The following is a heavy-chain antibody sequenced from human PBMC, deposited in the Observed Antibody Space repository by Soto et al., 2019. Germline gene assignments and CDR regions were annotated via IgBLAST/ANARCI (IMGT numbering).Heavy chain of an antibody. CDR2: IYYTGST. CDR1: GGSISSSSYY. V-gene: IGHV4-39*01. Sequence: QLQLQESGPGLVKPSETLSLTCTVSGGSISSSSYYWGWIRQPPGKGLEYIGNIYYTGSTYYNPSLKSRVTISVDTSKHQFSLKLSSVTAADAAVYYCARLWTGIDVWGQGTTVTVSS. D-gene: IGHD3-3*01. CDR3: ARLWTGIDV. J-gene: IGHJ6*02.